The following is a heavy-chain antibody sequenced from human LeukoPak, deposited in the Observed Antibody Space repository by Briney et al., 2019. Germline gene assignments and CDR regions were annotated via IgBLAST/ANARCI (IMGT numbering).Heavy chain of an antibody. D-gene: IGHD3-22*01. CDR2: IYSGGST. J-gene: IGHJ4*02. V-gene: IGHV3-53*01. CDR3: ARGGADSYYFDH. Sequence: GGSLRLSCAASGFTVSSNYMSWVRQAPGKGLEWVSVIYSGGSTYYADSVKGRFTISRDDSKNTLYLQMNSLRAEDTAVYYCARGGADSYYFDHWGQGTLVTVSS. CDR1: GFTVSSNY.